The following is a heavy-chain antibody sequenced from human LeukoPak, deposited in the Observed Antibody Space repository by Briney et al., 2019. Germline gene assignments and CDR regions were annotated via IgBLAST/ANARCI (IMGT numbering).Heavy chain of an antibody. CDR2: IIPIFGTA. Sequence: ASVKVSCKASGGTFSSYAISCVRQAPGQGLEWMGGIIPIFGTANYAQKFQGRVTITADESTSTAYMELSSLRSEDTAVYYCARDREEGHIVVADDAFDIWGQGTMVTVSS. CDR1: GGTFSSYA. J-gene: IGHJ3*02. D-gene: IGHD2-21*01. CDR3: ARDREEGHIVVADDAFDI. V-gene: IGHV1-69*13.